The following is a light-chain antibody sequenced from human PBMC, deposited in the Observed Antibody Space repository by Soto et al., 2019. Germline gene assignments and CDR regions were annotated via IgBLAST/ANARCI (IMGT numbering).Light chain of an antibody. CDR3: QQYFGSLYT. CDR1: QSISSTY. Sequence: VLTQSPGTLSLSPGEGATLSCRTSQSISSTYLAWYQQRPGQAPRLLIYAASSRATGIPDRFSGSGSGTDFTLTISRLEPEDFAVYYCQQYFGSLYTFGQGTKLEIK. V-gene: IGKV3-20*01. CDR2: AAS. J-gene: IGKJ2*01.